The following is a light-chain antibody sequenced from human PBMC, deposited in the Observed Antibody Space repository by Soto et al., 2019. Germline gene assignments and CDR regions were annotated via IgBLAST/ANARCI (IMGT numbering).Light chain of an antibody. V-gene: IGKV3-15*01. Sequence: EVVLTQSPATLSVSPGEGATLSCRASQTVGSLLAWYQQKPGQAPRLLMYRASTRATNIAGRFSGSGSGTEFTLTISSLQSEDFGVYYCQQYYKWPLTVGQGTRLE. CDR3: QQYYKWPLT. CDR1: QTVGSL. J-gene: IGKJ5*01. CDR2: RAS.